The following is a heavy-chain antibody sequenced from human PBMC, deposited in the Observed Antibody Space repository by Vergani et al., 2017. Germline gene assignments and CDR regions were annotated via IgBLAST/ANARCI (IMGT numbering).Heavy chain of an antibody. CDR3: ARASIGVPAARFNNWFDP. CDR1: GGSVSSGSYY. V-gene: IGHV4-61*10. Sequence: QVQLQESGPGLVKPSETLSLTCTVSGGSVSSGSYYWSWIRQPAGKGLEWIGYIYYSGSTNYNPSLKSRATISVDTSKNQFSLKLSSVTAADTAVYYCARASIGVPAARFNNWFDPWGQGTLVTVSS. CDR2: IYYSGST. D-gene: IGHD2-2*01. J-gene: IGHJ5*02.